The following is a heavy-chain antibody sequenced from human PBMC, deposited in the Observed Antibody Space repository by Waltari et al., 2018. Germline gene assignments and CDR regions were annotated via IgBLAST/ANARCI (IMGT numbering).Heavy chain of an antibody. CDR3: ARSRRVVVVAATAFDP. V-gene: IGHV1-3*01. J-gene: IGHJ5*02. D-gene: IGHD2-15*01. CDR1: GYTFTSYA. Sequence: QVQLVQSGAEVKKPGASVKVSCKASGYTFTSYAMHWVRQAPGQRLEWMGWINAGKGNTKYSQKFQGRVTITRDTSASTAYMELSSLRSEDTAVYYCARSRRVVVVAATAFDPWGQGTLVTVSS. CDR2: INAGKGNT.